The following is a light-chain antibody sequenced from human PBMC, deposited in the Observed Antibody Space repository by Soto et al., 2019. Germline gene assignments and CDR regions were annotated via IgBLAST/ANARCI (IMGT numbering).Light chain of an antibody. V-gene: IGLV2-14*01. J-gene: IGLJ1*01. CDR2: DVS. CDR1: SSDVGGYNY. Sequence: QSLLTKPASVSGSPGQSITISCTGTSSDVGGYNYVSWYQQHPGKAPKLMIYDVSNRPSGVSNRFSGSKSGNTASLTISGLQAEDEADYYCSSYTSSSTLEYVFGTGTKVTVL. CDR3: SSYTSSSTLEYV.